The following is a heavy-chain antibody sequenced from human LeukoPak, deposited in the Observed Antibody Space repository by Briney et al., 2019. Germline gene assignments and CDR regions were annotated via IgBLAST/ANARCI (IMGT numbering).Heavy chain of an antibody. D-gene: IGHD5-12*01. Sequence: SGGSLRLSCAASGFTFSSYAMHWVRQAPGKGLEWVAVISYDGSNKYYADSVKGRFTISRDNSKDTLYLQMNSLRAEDTAVYYCARILRTEYSGYLPDYWGQGTLVTVSS. V-gene: IGHV3-30-3*01. CDR2: ISYDGSNK. CDR1: GFTFSSYA. J-gene: IGHJ4*02. CDR3: ARILRTEYSGYLPDY.